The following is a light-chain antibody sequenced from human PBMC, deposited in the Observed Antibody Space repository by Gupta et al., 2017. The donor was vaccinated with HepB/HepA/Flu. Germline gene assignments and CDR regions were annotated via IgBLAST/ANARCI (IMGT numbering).Light chain of an antibody. Sequence: AIQLTQFPSSLSASVGDRVTITCRASQGISSALAWYQQKPGKPPKLLIYYASTLGSEVPSRFSGSGSGTDFTLTISGLQPEDFATYYCQQLQNYVTFGGGTKVEIK. CDR1: QGISSA. J-gene: IGKJ4*01. V-gene: IGKV1D-13*01. CDR2: YAS. CDR3: QQLQNYVT.